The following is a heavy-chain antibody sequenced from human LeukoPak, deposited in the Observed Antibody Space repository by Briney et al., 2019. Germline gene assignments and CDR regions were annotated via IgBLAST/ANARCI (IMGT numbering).Heavy chain of an antibody. CDR1: GFTFSSYA. CDR3: AKDLLVYCSSTSCPGGDY. CDR2: ISGSGGST. Sequence: XSCAXSGFTFSSYAMSWVRQAPGKGLEWVSAISGSGGSTYYADSGKGRFTISRDKSKNKVYLQMNSQRGEDTAVYYCAKDLLVYCSSTSCPGGDYWGQGTLVTVSS. J-gene: IGHJ4*02. V-gene: IGHV3-23*01. D-gene: IGHD2-2*01.